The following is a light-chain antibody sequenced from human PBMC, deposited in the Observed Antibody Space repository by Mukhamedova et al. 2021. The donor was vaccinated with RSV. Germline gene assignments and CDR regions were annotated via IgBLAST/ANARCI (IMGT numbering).Light chain of an antibody. J-gene: IGLJ1*01. Sequence: YQLHPGKAPRCVIYDLYYRPSGVSNRFSCSKSGNTASLTISGLQAEDEADYYCCSYTNTDIFVFGTGTKVTVL. V-gene: IGLV2-14*03. CDR2: DLY. CDR3: CSYTNTDIFV.